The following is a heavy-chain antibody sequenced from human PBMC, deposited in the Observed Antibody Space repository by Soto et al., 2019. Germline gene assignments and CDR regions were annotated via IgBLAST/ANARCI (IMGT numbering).Heavy chain of an antibody. CDR2: ISNDGSNK. CDR3: AKEPSSGWYWAINWFDP. V-gene: IGHV3-30*18. D-gene: IGHD6-19*01. CDR1: GFTFRSYG. Sequence: QVQLVESGGGVVQPGRSLRLSCAASGFTFRSYGMHWVRQAPGKGLEWVAVISNDGSNKYYADSGKRRFTISRDNYKNTLYLQMNSLRAEDTAVYYCAKEPSSGWYWAINWFDPSGQGTLVTVSS. J-gene: IGHJ5*02.